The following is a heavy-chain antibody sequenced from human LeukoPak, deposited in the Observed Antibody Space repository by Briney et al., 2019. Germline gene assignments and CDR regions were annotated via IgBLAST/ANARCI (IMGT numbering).Heavy chain of an antibody. CDR2: ISAYNGNT. CDR3: ARVTNILTGYLGVYFDY. J-gene: IGHJ4*02. D-gene: IGHD3-9*01. CDR1: GYTFTSYG. V-gene: IGHV1-18*01. Sequence: ASVKVSCKASGYTFTSYGISWVRQAPGQGLEWMGWISAYNGNTNYAQKLQGRVTMTTDTSTSTAYMELRSLRSDDTAVYYCARVTNILTGYLGVYFDYWGQGTLVTVSS.